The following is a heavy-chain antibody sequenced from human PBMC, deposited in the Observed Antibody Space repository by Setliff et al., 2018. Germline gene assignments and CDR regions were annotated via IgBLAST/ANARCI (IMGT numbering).Heavy chain of an antibody. CDR1: GFSITNSHYF. J-gene: IGHJ4*02. Sequence: SETLSLTCAVSGFSITNSHYFWAWIRQAPGKGLEWIGSIYYSGSTYYTPSLKSRLSMSVDTSENQFSLRHTSVTAADTAVYYCASPLRAMAGHFDFWGQGILVTVSS. V-gene: IGHV4-39*07. CDR3: ASPLRAMAGHFDF. CDR2: IYYSGST. D-gene: IGHD6-19*01.